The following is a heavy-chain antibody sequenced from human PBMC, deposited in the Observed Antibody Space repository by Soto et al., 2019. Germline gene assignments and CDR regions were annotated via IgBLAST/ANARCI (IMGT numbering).Heavy chain of an antibody. J-gene: IGHJ4*02. CDR1: GFTFSTSW. V-gene: IGHV3-7*01. CDR2: IKQDGSEK. D-gene: IGHD3-16*01. CDR3: ASQRREGVFGDY. Sequence: EVQVVESGGGLVQPGGSRRLSCVGSGFTFSTSWMTWVRQAQGKGLEWVANIKQDGSEKHYVDSVKGRFTISRDNPKNSLYLQMNILRGEDAAVYYCASQRREGVFGDYWGQGTLVTVSS.